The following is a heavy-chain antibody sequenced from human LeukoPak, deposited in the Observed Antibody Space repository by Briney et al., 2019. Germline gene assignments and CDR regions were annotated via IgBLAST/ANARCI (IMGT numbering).Heavy chain of an antibody. CDR1: GGSFSGYY. D-gene: IGHD2-15*01. V-gene: IGHV4-34*01. CDR3: ARHPLYCSGGSCYYYYYMDV. Sequence: SETLSLTCAVYGGSFSGYYWSWIRQPPGKGLEWIGEINHSGSTNYNPSLKSRVTISVDTSKNQFSLKLSSVTAADTAVYYCARHPLYCSGGSCYYYYYMDVWGKGTTVTISS. CDR2: INHSGST. J-gene: IGHJ6*03.